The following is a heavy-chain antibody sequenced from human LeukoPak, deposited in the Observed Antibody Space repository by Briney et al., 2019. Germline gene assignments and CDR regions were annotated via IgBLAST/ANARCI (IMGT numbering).Heavy chain of an antibody. D-gene: IGHD1-7*01. Sequence: SETLSLTCIVSGGSISNYYWNWIRQPPGKGLEWIGYVYYSGSTDYNPPLKSRVTISVDTSKNQFSLNLSSVTAADTAVYYCARGKIELYYYGMDVWGQGTTVTVSS. V-gene: IGHV4-59*01. CDR2: VYYSGST. CDR1: GGSISNYY. CDR3: ARGKIELYYYGMDV. J-gene: IGHJ6*02.